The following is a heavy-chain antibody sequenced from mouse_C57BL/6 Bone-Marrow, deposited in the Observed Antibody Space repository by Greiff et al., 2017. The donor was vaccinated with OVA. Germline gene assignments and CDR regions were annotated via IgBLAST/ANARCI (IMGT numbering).Heavy chain of an antibody. D-gene: IGHD1-1*01. J-gene: IGHJ1*03. Sequence: VPLQQPGAELVRPGSSVKLSCKASGYTFTSYWMHWVKQRPIQGLEWIGNIDPSDSETHYNQKFKDKATLTVDKSSSTAYMQLSSLTSEDSAVYYCARFGSNYWYFDVWGTGTTVTVSS. CDR3: ARFGSNYWYFDV. CDR2: IDPSDSET. CDR1: GYTFTSYW. V-gene: IGHV1-52*01.